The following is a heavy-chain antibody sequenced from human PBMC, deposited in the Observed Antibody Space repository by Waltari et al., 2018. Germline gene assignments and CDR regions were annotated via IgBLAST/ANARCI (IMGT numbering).Heavy chain of an antibody. J-gene: IGHJ3*01. CDR2: MSYSGAT. CDR1: GVSITSNRHY. CDR3: ATYIGASVGTAAFDV. Sequence: QLQLQDSGPGLVKPSETLSLTCSVSGVSITSNRHYWGWIRQPPGQGLEWIGTMSYSGATYSSPSLQSRVTISRDTSKNQLSLKLGSVTAADTAIYYCATYIGASVGTAAFDVWGQGTMVSVSS. D-gene: IGHD1-1*01. V-gene: IGHV4-39*01.